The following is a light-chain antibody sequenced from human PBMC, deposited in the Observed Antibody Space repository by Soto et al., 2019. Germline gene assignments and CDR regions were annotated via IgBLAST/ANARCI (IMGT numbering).Light chain of an antibody. CDR2: DNN. Sequence: QSVLTQPPSVSAAAGQKVTISCSGRSSNIGNNYVSWYQQFPGTAPKLLIYDNNKRPSGIPDRVSGSRSGTSATLGITGLQTGDEADYYCGTWDSSLSAVVFGGGTKLTVL. CDR1: SSNIGNNY. CDR3: GTWDSSLSAVV. J-gene: IGLJ2*01. V-gene: IGLV1-51*01.